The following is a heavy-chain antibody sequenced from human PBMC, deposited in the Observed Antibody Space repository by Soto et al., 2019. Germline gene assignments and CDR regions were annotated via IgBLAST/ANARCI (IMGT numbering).Heavy chain of an antibody. J-gene: IGHJ6*02. Sequence: PSETLSLTCAVYGVSFSGYYWSWIRQPPGKGLEWIGEINHSGSTNYNPSLKSRVTLSVDTSKNQFSLKLSSVTAADTAVYYCARDEYSGSYSDYGMAVWGQGTTVTVSS. CDR2: INHSGST. V-gene: IGHV4-34*01. CDR3: ARDEYSGSYSDYGMAV. CDR1: GVSFSGYY. D-gene: IGHD1-26*01.